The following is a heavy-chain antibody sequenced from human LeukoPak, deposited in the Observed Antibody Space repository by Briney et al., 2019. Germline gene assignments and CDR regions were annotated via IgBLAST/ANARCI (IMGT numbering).Heavy chain of an antibody. CDR2: IYSSGST. CDR3: ARGPDYDFWSPRVYYMDV. Sequence: PSETLSLTCTVCGGSINSGYYYWSWIRQPAGKGLEWIGRIYSSGSTNYNPSLKSRVTISVDTSKNQFSLKLSSVTAADTAVYYCARGPDYDFWSPRVYYMDVWGKGTTVTVSS. CDR1: GGSINSGYYY. D-gene: IGHD3-3*01. J-gene: IGHJ6*03. V-gene: IGHV4-61*02.